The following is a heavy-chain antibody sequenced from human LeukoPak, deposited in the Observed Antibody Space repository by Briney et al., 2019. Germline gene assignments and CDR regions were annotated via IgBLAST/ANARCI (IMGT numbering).Heavy chain of an antibody. CDR1: GFTFSSYA. J-gene: IGHJ5*02. V-gene: IGHV3-23*01. D-gene: IGHD6-13*01. Sequence: GGSLRLSCAASGFTFSSYAMSWVRQAPGKGLEWVSAISGSGGSTYYADSVKGRFTISRDNSKNTLYLQMNSLRAEDTAIYYCAKENWYLYNNNWYKTWFDPWGQGTLVTVSS. CDR2: ISGSGGST. CDR3: AKENWYLYNNNWYKTWFDP.